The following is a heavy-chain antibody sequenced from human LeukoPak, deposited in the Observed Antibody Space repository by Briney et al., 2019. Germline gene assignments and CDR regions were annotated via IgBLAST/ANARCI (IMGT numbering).Heavy chain of an antibody. CDR2: IRQDGSAK. CDR1: GFTFSNYW. CDR3: ARALGYCSGGSCSLYYYYYMDV. J-gene: IGHJ6*03. V-gene: IGHV3-7*04. Sequence: GGSLRLSCAASGFTFSNYWMTWVRQVPGKGLEWVAIIRQDGSAKYYLDSVKGRFTISRDNAKNSLYLQMNSLRAEDTAVYYCARALGYCSGGSCSLYYYYYMDVWGKGTTVTVSS. D-gene: IGHD2-15*01.